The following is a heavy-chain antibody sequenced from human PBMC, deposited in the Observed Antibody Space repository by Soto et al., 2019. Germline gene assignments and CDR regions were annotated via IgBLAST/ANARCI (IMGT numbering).Heavy chain of an antibody. J-gene: IGHJ4*02. D-gene: IGHD2-15*01. CDR3: ARLIRGYCSGGSCYDTYYFDY. Sequence: SETLSLTCTVSGGSISSSSYYWGWIRQPPGKGLEWIGSIYYSGSTYYSPSLKSRVTISVDTSKNQFSLKLSSVTAADTAVYYCARLIRGYCSGGSCYDTYYFDYWGQGTLVTVSS. CDR1: GGSISSSSYY. CDR2: IYYSGST. V-gene: IGHV4-39*01.